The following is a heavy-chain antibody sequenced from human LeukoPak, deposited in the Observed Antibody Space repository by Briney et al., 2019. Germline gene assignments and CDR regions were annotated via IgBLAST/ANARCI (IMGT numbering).Heavy chain of an antibody. J-gene: IGHJ4*02. V-gene: IGHV1-46*01. CDR2: INPSGGST. CDR3: ARVGGRFAIGPEY. CDR1: GYTFTSYY. Sequence: GASVKVSCKASGYTFTSYYMHWVRQAPGQGLEWMGIINPSGGSTSYAQKFQGRVTMTRDTSTSTVYMELSRLRSDDTAVYYCARVGGRFAIGPEYWGQGTLVTVSS. D-gene: IGHD2-21*01.